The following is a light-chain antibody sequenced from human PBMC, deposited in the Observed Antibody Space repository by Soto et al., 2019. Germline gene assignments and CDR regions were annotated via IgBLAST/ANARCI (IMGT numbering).Light chain of an antibody. J-gene: IGKJ4*01. CDR1: HDISNK. Sequence: EIVMTQSPATLSVSPGERATLSCRASHDISNKLAWYQQKPGQAPRLLIYGASTWATDLPARFSGSGSGTEFTLTISGLQSEDSALYYCQQYSNWPSLTFGGGTKVDIK. V-gene: IGKV3-15*01. CDR3: QQYSNWPSLT. CDR2: GAS.